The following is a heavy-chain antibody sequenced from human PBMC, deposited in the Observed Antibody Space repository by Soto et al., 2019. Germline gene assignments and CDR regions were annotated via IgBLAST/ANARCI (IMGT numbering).Heavy chain of an antibody. CDR3: AKQLYGYYYYGMDV. CDR1: GFTFSNYA. V-gene: IGHV3-23*01. CDR2: ISASGGST. J-gene: IGHJ6*02. Sequence: GGSLRLSCAASGFTFSNYAMGWVRQAPGKGLEWVSSISASGGSTYYADSVKGRFTISRDNSKNTLYLQMNSLRAEDTAVYYCAKQLYGYYYYGMDVWGQGTTVTVSS. D-gene: IGHD2-8*01.